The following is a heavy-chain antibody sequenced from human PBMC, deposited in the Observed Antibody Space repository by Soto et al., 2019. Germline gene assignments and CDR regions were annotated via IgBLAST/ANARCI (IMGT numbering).Heavy chain of an antibody. CDR2: VNPSGGSA. D-gene: IGHD2-15*01. V-gene: IGHV1-46*01. CDR1: GYIFTAYS. Sequence: QVQLVQSGAEVKKPGASGKGSCKTSGYIFTAYSMHWVRQAPGQGLEGMGVVNPSGGSAHYAQSFEGRVTLTRDTSTSTFYMELSSLRSEDTAVYYCAREENCRGGTCYSEYFHHWGQGTLVTDSS. J-gene: IGHJ1*01. CDR3: AREENCRGGTCYSEYFHH.